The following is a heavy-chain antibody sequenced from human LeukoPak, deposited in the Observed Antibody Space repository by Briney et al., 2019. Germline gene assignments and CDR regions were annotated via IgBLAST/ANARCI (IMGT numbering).Heavy chain of an antibody. CDR2: IRYDGSNK. D-gene: IGHD5-12*01. V-gene: IGHV3-30*02. CDR3: AKHRRVATIRAPFDY. J-gene: IGHJ4*02. CDR1: GFTFSSYG. Sequence: PGGSLRLSCAASGFTFSSYGMHWVRQAPGKGLEWVAFIRYDGSNKNYADSVEGRFTISRDNSKNTLYLQMNSLRAEDTAVYYCAKHRRVATIRAPFDYWGQGTLVTVSS.